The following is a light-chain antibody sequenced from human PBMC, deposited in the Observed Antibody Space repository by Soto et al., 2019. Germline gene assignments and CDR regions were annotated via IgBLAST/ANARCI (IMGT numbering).Light chain of an antibody. CDR1: RTISSRF. Sequence: EIVLTQSPGTLSLSPGERATLFCGASRTISSRFLAWFQQKPGQAPRLLIYGASSRATGIPDRFSGSGSGTDFTLTISRPVPEDFAVYFCQQYGYSPHTFGQGTKVEIK. CDR2: GAS. J-gene: IGKJ2*01. V-gene: IGKV3-20*01. CDR3: QQYGYSPHT.